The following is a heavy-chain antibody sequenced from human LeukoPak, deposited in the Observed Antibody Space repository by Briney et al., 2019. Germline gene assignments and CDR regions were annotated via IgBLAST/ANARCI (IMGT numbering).Heavy chain of an antibody. Sequence: GGSLRLSCAASAFTFSSYGMHWVRQAPGKVLEWVAFIRYDGSSKYYADSVKGRFTISRDSSKNTLYLQMNSLRAEDTAVYYCAGAGFGEAYYYYYYMDVWGKGTTVTVSS. CDR3: AGAGFGEAYYYYYYMDV. J-gene: IGHJ6*03. V-gene: IGHV3-30*02. CDR1: AFTFSSYG. CDR2: IRYDGSSK. D-gene: IGHD3-10*01.